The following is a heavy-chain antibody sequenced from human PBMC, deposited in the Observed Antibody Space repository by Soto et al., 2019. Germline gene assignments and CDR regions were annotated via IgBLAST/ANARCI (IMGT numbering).Heavy chain of an antibody. Sequence: EVQLVESGGDLVQPGGSLRLSCAASGFTVNYNYMTWVRQATGKGLEWVSVIYTDGGTYYADSVKGRFTISRDNSKNTLFLQMTSLRAEDTAIYYCARAKPPSYSSGWYGFDYWGQGTLVTVSS. V-gene: IGHV3-66*01. CDR2: IYTDGGT. D-gene: IGHD6-19*01. CDR1: GFTVNYNY. CDR3: ARAKPPSYSSGWYGFDY. J-gene: IGHJ4*02.